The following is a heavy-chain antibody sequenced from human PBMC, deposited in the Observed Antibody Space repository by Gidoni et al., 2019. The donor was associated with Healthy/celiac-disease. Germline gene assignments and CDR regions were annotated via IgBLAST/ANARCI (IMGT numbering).Heavy chain of an antibody. CDR3: ARDLKGGGIFGVVTPRDYYGMDV. D-gene: IGHD3-3*01. CDR1: GFTFSSYE. J-gene: IGHJ6*02. V-gene: IGHV3-13*01. CDR2: IGTAGDT. Sequence: EVQLVESGGGLVQPGGSLRLSCAASGFTFSSYEMHWVRQATGKGLEWVAAIGTAGDTYDPGSGKGRFTISRENAKNSLYLQMNSLRAGDTAVYYCARDLKGGGIFGVVTPRDYYGMDVWGQGTTVTVSS.